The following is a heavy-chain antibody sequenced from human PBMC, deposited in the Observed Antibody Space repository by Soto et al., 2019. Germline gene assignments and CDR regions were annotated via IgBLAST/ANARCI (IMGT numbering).Heavy chain of an antibody. J-gene: IGHJ6*02. CDR2: ISYDGYNK. Sequence: QVQLVESGGGVVQPGRSLRLSCAASGVTFSSYGMHWVRQAPGKGLEWVAVISYDGYNKYYADSVKVRFTISRDNSKNPLYLQMNSLRAEDTAVYYCAKAGQQLTNYYYYGMDVWGQGTTVTVSS. CDR3: AKAGQQLTNYYYYGMDV. CDR1: GVTFSSYG. V-gene: IGHV3-30*18. D-gene: IGHD6-13*01.